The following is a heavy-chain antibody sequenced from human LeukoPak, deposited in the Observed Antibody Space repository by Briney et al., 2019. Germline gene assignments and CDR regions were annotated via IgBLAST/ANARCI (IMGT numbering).Heavy chain of an antibody. CDR1: GGSFSGYY. Sequence: PSETLSLTCAVYGGSFSGYYWSWIRQPPGKGLEWIGEINHSGSTNYNPSLKSRVTISVDTSKNQFSLKLSSVTAADTAVYYCASSDVDTAMARDDYWGQRTLVTVSS. CDR2: INHSGST. CDR3: ASSDVDTAMARDDY. V-gene: IGHV4-34*01. J-gene: IGHJ4*02. D-gene: IGHD5-18*01.